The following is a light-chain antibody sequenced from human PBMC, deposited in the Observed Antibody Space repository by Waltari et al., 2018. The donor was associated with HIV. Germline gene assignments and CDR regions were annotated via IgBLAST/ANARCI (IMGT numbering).Light chain of an antibody. Sequence: QSVVTQPPSASGTPGQRVTTSCSGSGSNIGTYSVNWFQHSPGTAPKLLIYMNDKRPSGVPGRFSGSRSGTSASLAISGLQYDDEAVYYCAVWDDSLGGAVFGGGTKLTVL. CDR2: MND. J-gene: IGLJ2*01. V-gene: IGLV1-47*01. CDR1: GSNIGTYS. CDR3: AVWDDSLGGAV.